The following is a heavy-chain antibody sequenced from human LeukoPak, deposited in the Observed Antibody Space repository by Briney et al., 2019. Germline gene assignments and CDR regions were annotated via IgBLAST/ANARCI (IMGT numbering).Heavy chain of an antibody. D-gene: IGHD3-10*01. CDR3: AKDRDYYGSGSDY. Sequence: GGSLRLSCAASGFTVSSNYMSWVRQAPGKGLEWVSVIYSGGSTYYADSVKGRFTISRDNSKNTLYLQMNSLRAEDTAIYYCAKDRDYYGSGSDYWGQGTLVTVSS. J-gene: IGHJ4*02. V-gene: IGHV3-53*05. CDR1: GFTVSSNY. CDR2: IYSGGST.